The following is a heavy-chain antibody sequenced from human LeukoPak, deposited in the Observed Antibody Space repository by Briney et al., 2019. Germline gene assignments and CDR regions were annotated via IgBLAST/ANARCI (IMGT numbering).Heavy chain of an antibody. D-gene: IGHD4-17*01. CDR2: IYYSGST. V-gene: IGHV4-59*01. CDR3: ARDRTTSHFDY. Sequence: PSETLSLTCTVSGASISSYYWSWIRQPPGKGLEWIGYIYYSGSTNYNPSLKSRVTISVDTSKNQFSLKLSSVTAADTAVYYCARDRTTSHFDYWGQGTLVTVSS. J-gene: IGHJ4*02. CDR1: GASISSYY.